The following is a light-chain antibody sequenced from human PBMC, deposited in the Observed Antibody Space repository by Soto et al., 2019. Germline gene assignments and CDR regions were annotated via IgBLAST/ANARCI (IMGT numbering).Light chain of an antibody. CDR1: ESLVATDGITY. CDR3: MQGTHWPRT. J-gene: IGKJ1*01. CDR2: KVS. V-gene: IGKV2-30*01. Sequence: DVVMTQSPVSLPVTLGQPASISCRSSESLVATDGITYLNWFHQRPGQSPRRLIYKVSDRDSGVPDRFRGSGSGTDFTLRISRVEAEDVGIYYCMQGTHWPRTFGKGTKVEIK.